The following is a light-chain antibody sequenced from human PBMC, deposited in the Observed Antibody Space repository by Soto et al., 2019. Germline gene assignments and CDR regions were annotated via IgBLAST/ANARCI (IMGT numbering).Light chain of an antibody. Sequence: EIVLTQSPGTLSLSPGERATLSCRATQTISSNYLAWYRQKPGQAPKLLIHGASTRATGIPDRFSGSGSGTDFTLNISRLETEDFAVYYCQLYGSSPKTFGQGTKVEL. J-gene: IGKJ1*01. CDR2: GAS. CDR1: QTISSNY. CDR3: QLYGSSPKT. V-gene: IGKV3-20*01.